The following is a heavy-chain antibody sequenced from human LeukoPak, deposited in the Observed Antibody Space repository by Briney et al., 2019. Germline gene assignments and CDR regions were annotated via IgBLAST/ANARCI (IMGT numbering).Heavy chain of an antibody. J-gene: IGHJ3*02. Sequence: GGSLRLSCAASGFTFGSYAMHWVRQAPHKGLEWVAFIGYGGSDKYYADFVKGRFTISRDNSKNTLNLQMNSLRAEDTAVYYCAKSGSHNAFDTWGQGTMVTVSS. CDR1: GFTFGSYA. CDR2: IGYGGSDK. V-gene: IGHV3-30*02. D-gene: IGHD1-26*01. CDR3: AKSGSHNAFDT.